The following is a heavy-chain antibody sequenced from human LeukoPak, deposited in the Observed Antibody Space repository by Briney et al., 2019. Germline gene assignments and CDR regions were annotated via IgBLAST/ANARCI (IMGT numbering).Heavy chain of an antibody. CDR2: INPSGGST. D-gene: IGHD4-11*01. J-gene: IGHJ4*02. Sequence: ASVKVSCKASGYTFTSYYMHWVRQAPGQGLEWMGKINPSGGSTSYAQKFQGRVTMTRDTSTSTVYIELSSLRSEDTAVYYCARGLRPTGIFDYWGQGTLVTVSS. CDR1: GYTFTSYY. CDR3: ARGLRPTGIFDY. V-gene: IGHV1-46*01.